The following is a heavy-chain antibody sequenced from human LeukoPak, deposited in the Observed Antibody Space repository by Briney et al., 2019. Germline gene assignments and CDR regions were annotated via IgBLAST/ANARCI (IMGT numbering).Heavy chain of an antibody. J-gene: IGHJ3*02. CDR1: GGTFSSYA. Sequence: GASVKVSCKASGGTFSSYAISWVRQAPGQGLEWMGGIIPMFGTANYAQKFQGRVTITTDESTSTAYMELSSLRSEDTAVYYCATRRGQLGAFDIWGQGTMVTVSS. CDR2: IIPMFGTA. D-gene: IGHD6-6*01. V-gene: IGHV1-69*05. CDR3: ATRRGQLGAFDI.